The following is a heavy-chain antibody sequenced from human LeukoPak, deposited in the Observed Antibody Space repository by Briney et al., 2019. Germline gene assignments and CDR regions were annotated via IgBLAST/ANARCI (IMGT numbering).Heavy chain of an antibody. V-gene: IGHV1-2*02. J-gene: IGHJ2*01. D-gene: IGHD3-10*01. Sequence: ASVKASCKAPGYTFTGYYMHWVRQAPGQGLEWMGWINPNSGGTNYAQKFQGRVSMTRDTSISTAYMELSRLRSDDTAVYSCARDFQGIWYFDLWGRGTLVTVSS. CDR2: INPNSGGT. CDR3: ARDFQGIWYFDL. CDR1: GYTFTGYY.